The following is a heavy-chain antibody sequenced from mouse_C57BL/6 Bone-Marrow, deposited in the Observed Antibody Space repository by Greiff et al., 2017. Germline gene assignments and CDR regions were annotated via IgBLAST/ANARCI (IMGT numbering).Heavy chain of an antibody. J-gene: IGHJ3*01. V-gene: IGHV1-66*01. CDR3: ARQLGQGPFAY. D-gene: IGHD4-1*02. Sequence: QVQLKQSGPELVKPGASVKISCKASGYSFTSYYIHWVKQRPGQGLEWIGWIYPGSGNTKYNDKFKGKATLTADTSSSTAYMQLSSLTSEDSAVYYCARQLGQGPFAYWGQGTLVTVSA. CDR1: GYSFTSYY. CDR2: IYPGSGNT.